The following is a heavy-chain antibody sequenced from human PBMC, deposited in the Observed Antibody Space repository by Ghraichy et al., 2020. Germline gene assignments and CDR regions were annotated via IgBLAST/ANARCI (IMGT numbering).Heavy chain of an antibody. J-gene: IGHJ6*02. CDR3: ARDVSSSSLPYYYYGMDV. Sequence: ASVKVSCKASGYTFTSYGISWVRQAPGQGLEWMGWISAYNGNTNYAQKLQGRVTMTTDTSPSTAYMELRSLGSDDTAGYYCARDVSSSSLPYYYYGMDVWGQGTTVTVSS. CDR2: ISAYNGNT. CDR1: GYTFTSYG. V-gene: IGHV1-18*01. D-gene: IGHD6-6*01.